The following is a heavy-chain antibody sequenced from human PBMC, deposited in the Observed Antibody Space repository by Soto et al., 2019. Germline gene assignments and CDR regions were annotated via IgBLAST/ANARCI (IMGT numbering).Heavy chain of an antibody. Sequence: SETLSLTCTVSGGSISSSSYYWGWIRQPPGKGLEWIGSIYYSGSTYYNPSLKSRVTISVDTSKNQFSLKLSSVTAADTAVYYCARGFWSGSSSDYWGQGTLVTVYS. CDR2: IYYSGST. D-gene: IGHD3-3*01. J-gene: IGHJ4*02. V-gene: IGHV4-39*01. CDR3: ARGFWSGSSSDY. CDR1: GGSISSSSYY.